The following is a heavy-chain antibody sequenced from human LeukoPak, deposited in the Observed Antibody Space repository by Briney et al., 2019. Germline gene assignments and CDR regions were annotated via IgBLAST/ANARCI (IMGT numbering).Heavy chain of an antibody. CDR3: ARVVVAGNHYYMDV. D-gene: IGHD1-26*01. CDR1: GFTFSPYS. CDR2: ISSSSRST. Sequence: GGSLRLSCAASGFTFSPYSMTWVRQAPGKGLEWASYISSSSRSTYYADSVKGRFTISRDNAKNSLYLQMNSLRAEDTAVYYCARVVVAGNHYYMDVWGQGTTVTVSS. V-gene: IGHV3-48*04. J-gene: IGHJ6*03.